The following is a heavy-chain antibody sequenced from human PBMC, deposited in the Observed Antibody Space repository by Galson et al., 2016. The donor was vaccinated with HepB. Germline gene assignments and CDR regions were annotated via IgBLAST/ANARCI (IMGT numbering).Heavy chain of an antibody. CDR1: GFTFSSCA. CDR3: AKSQPGYSSGWYTLPIDAFDI. CDR2: ISGSGYNT. Sequence: SLRLSCAASGFTFSSCAMSWVRQAPGKGLEWVSTISGSGYNTYYADSVKGRFTISRDNSKNTLYLQMNSLIAEDTAVYYCAKSQPGYSSGWYTLPIDAFDIWGQGTMVTVSS. D-gene: IGHD6-19*01. J-gene: IGHJ3*02. V-gene: IGHV3-23*01.